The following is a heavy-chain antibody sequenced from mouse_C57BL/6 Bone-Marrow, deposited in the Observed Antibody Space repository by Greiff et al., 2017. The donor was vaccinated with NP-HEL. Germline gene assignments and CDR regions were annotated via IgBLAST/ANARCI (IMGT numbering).Heavy chain of an antibody. Sequence: VQLQQSGAELVKPGASVKMSCKASGYTFPTYPIEWMKQNHGKSLEWIGNFHPYNDDTKYNEKFKGKATLTVEKSSSTVYLELSRLTSDDSAVYYCARGGYGSSFPDWYFDVWGTGTTVTVSS. J-gene: IGHJ1*03. CDR1: GYTFPTYP. V-gene: IGHV1-47*01. CDR3: ARGGYGSSFPDWYFDV. CDR2: FHPYNDDT. D-gene: IGHD1-1*01.